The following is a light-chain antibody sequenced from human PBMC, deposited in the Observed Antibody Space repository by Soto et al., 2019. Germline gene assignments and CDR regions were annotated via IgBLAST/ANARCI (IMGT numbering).Light chain of an antibody. Sequence: EIVLTQSPGTLSLSPGERATLSCRASQSVSSSYLAWYQQKPGQGPRLLIYGASTRATGIPDRFSGSGSGTDFTLTISRLEPEDFAVYYCQQYGSSITFGQGTRLEIK. V-gene: IGKV3-20*01. CDR3: QQYGSSIT. CDR1: QSVSSSY. J-gene: IGKJ5*01. CDR2: GAS.